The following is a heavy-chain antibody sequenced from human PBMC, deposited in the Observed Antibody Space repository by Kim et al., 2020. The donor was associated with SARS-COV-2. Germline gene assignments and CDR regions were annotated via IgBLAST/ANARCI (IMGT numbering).Heavy chain of an antibody. V-gene: IGHV1-46*01. D-gene: IGHD3-22*01. Sequence: ASVKVSCKASGYTFTSYYMHWVRQAPGQGLEWMGIINPSGGSTSYAQKFQGRDTMTRDTSTSTVYMELSSLRSEDTAVYYCARDRAPITMIVVPGAFDIWGQGTMVTVSS. CDR3: ARDRAPITMIVVPGAFDI. CDR2: INPSGGST. CDR1: GYTFTSYY. J-gene: IGHJ3*02.